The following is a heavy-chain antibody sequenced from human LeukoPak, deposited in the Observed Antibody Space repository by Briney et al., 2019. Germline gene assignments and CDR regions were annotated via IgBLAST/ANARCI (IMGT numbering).Heavy chain of an antibody. J-gene: IGHJ4*02. Sequence: SETLSLTCTVSGGSISSYYWSWLRQPPGKGLEWIGYIYTSGSTNYNPSLKSRVTISVDTSKNQFSLKLSSVTAADTAVYYCARANYDFWSGYYPHYFDYWGQGTLVTVSS. CDR3: ARANYDFWSGYYPHYFDY. CDR1: GGSISSYY. D-gene: IGHD3-3*01. V-gene: IGHV4-4*09. CDR2: IYTSGST.